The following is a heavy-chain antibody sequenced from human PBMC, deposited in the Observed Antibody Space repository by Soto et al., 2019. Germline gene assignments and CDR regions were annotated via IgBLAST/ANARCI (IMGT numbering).Heavy chain of an antibody. V-gene: IGHV1-58*02. CDR3: AAWSGYGSGSLDP. Sequence: GASVKVSCKASGFTFTSSAMQWVRQARGQRLEWIGWIVVGSGNTNYAQKFQERVTITRDMSTSTAYMELSSLRSEDTAVYYCAAWSGYGSGSLDPWGQGTLVTVSS. CDR2: IVVGSGNT. CDR1: GFTFTSSA. J-gene: IGHJ5*02. D-gene: IGHD3-10*01.